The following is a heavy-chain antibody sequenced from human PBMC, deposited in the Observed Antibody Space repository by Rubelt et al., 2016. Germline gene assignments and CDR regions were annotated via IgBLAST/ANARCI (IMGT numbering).Heavy chain of an antibody. Sequence: QVQLQQWGAGLLKPSETLSLTCAVYGGSFNDYYWSWIRRPPGKGLEWIGEIDHSGITNYNPSLKSRVTISADTSRNQFSLRLSSVTAADTAVYYCARTYYYDSSGPVDYWGQGTLVTVSS. V-gene: IGHV4-34*01. CDR3: ARTYYYDSSGPVDY. CDR1: GGSFNDYY. CDR2: IDHSGIT. D-gene: IGHD3-22*01. J-gene: IGHJ4*02.